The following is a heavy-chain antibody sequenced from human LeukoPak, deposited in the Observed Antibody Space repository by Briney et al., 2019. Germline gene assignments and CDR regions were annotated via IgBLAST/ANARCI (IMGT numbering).Heavy chain of an antibody. CDR1: GGSISSSSYY. Sequence: MSSETLSLTCTVSGGSISSSSYYWGWIRQPPGKGLEWIGSIYYSGSTYYNPSLKSRVTISVDTSKNQFSLKLSSVTAADTAVYYCARVRGIASDPWGQGTLVTVSS. V-gene: IGHV4-39*07. CDR2: IYYSGST. J-gene: IGHJ5*02. D-gene: IGHD6-13*01. CDR3: ARVRGIASDP.